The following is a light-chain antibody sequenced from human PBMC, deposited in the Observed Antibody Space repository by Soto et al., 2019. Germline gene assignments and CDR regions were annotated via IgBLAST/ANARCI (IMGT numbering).Light chain of an antibody. Sequence: EIVLTQSPGTLSLSPGERATLSCRASQSVSSSSLAWYQQKPGQAPRLLIYGASSRATGIPDRFSGRGSGTDFTLTISRLEPEDFAVFFCQQYGSSLPITFGQGTRLEIK. V-gene: IGKV3-20*01. CDR2: GAS. CDR1: QSVSSSS. J-gene: IGKJ5*01. CDR3: QQYGSSLPIT.